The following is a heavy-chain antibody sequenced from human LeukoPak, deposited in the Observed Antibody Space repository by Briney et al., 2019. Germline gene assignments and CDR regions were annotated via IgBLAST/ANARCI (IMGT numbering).Heavy chain of an antibody. V-gene: IGHV3-23*01. J-gene: IGHJ4*02. Sequence: GGSLRLSCAASGFTFSSYAMSWVRQAPGKGLEGVSAISGSGGSTYYADSVKGRFTISRDNSKNTVYLQMNSLRAEDTAVYYCARDGGRGGSGSYYTNDYWGQGTLVTVSS. CDR3: ARDGGRGGSGSYYTNDY. CDR1: GFTFSSYA. CDR2: ISGSGGST. D-gene: IGHD3-10*01.